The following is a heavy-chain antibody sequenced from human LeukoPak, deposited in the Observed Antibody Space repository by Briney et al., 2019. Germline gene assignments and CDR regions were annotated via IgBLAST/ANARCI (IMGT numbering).Heavy chain of an antibody. J-gene: IGHJ4*02. V-gene: IGHV4-34*01. CDR2: VNHSGST. Sequence: PSETLSLTCGVYGGPTSGYYWNWVRQPPGKGLEWIGEVNHSGSTNYNPSLESRVTMSVDTSNKQLSLKLSSVTAEDTAVYYCARGFESSGYSYFAYWGQGTLVTVSS. CDR3: ARGFESSGYSYFAY. CDR1: GGPTSGYY. D-gene: IGHD3-22*01.